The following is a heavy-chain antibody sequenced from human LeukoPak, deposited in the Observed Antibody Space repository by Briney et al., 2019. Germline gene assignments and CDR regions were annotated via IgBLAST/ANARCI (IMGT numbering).Heavy chain of an antibody. J-gene: IGHJ4*02. V-gene: IGHV4-4*09. Sequence: SETLSLTCTVSGGSISSNYWSWIRQPPGKGLERIGYIYSSGSTNYNPSLKSRVTISVDTSNNQFSLKLSSVTAADTAVYYCARHSGRVVYAGFDYWGQGTLVTVSS. CDR1: GGSISSNY. CDR3: ARHSGRVVYAGFDY. D-gene: IGHD2-8*02. CDR2: IYSSGST.